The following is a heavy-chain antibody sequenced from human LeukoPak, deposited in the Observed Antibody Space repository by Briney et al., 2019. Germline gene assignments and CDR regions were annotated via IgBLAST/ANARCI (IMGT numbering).Heavy chain of an antibody. CDR3: AKSYDSSGFYYAYFDY. Sequence: GGSLRLSCAASGFTISTYSMTWVRRAPGKGLEWVSAISGSGGNTFHADSVRGRFTISRDNAKNTLYLQMISLRAEDTAVYYCAKSYDSSGFYYAYFDYWGQGTLVTVSS. CDR1: GFTISTYS. J-gene: IGHJ4*02. V-gene: IGHV3-23*01. CDR2: ISGSGGNT. D-gene: IGHD3-22*01.